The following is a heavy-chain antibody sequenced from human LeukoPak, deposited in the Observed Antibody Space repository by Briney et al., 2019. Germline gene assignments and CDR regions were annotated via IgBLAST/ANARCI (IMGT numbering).Heavy chain of an antibody. CDR3: ARARYYYDSSGYYYSNWFDP. J-gene: IGHJ5*02. V-gene: IGHV1-2*04. CDR1: GYTFTGYY. Sequence: ASVKVSCKASGYTFTGYYMHWVRQAPGQGLEWMGWINPNSGGTNYAQKFQGWVTMTRDTSISTAYMELSRLRSDDTAVYYCARARYYYDSSGYYYSNWFDPWGQGTLVTVSS. D-gene: IGHD3-22*01. CDR2: INPNSGGT.